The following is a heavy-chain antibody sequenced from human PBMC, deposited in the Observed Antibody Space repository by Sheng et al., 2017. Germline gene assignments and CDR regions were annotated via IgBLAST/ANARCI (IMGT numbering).Heavy chain of an antibody. CDR2: MNPNSGNT. V-gene: IGHV1-8*03. CDR3: AVVRRGYSYGGDYYYYMDV. CDR1: GYTFTSYD. J-gene: IGHJ6*03. Sequence: QVQLVQSGAEVKKPGASVKVSCKASGYTFTSYDINWVRQATGQGLEWMGWMNPNSGNTGYAQKFQGRVTITRNTSISTAYMELSSLRSEDTAVYYCAVVRRGYSYGGDYYYYMDVWGKGTTVTVSS. D-gene: IGHD5-18*01.